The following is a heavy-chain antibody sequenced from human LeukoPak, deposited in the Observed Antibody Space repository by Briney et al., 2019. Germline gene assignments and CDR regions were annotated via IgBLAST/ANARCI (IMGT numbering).Heavy chain of an antibody. CDR3: ARARYGGNYYFDY. CDR2: INSDGSST. CDR1: GFTFSSYW. V-gene: IGHV3-74*01. D-gene: IGHD4-23*01. J-gene: IGHJ4*02. Sequence: GGSLRLSCAASGFTFSSYWMHWVRQAPGKGLVWVSRINSDGSSTSYADSVKGRFAISRDNAKNTLYLQMNSLRAEDTAVYYCARARYGGNYYFDYWGQGTLVTVSS.